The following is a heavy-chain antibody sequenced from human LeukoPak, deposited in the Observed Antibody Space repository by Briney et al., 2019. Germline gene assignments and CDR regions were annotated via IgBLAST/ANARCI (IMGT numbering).Heavy chain of an antibody. CDR3: ARDGGYFVSGSYYSSLSFDY. CDR2: IFHTGST. D-gene: IGHD3-10*01. Sequence: SQSLSPTRTLAGYSITNGCSGAWSRQAPGRGREWIGSIFHTGSTNFTPSLKSRGTISVDLSENHFFLKLTSVTAADTAVYYCARDGGYFVSGSYYSSLSFDYWGQGTLVTVSS. CDR1: GYSITNGCS. V-gene: IGHV4-38-2*02. J-gene: IGHJ4*02.